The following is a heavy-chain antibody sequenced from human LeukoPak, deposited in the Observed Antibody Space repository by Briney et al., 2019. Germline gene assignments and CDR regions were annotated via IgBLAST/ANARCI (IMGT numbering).Heavy chain of an antibody. CDR2: ISSSGSTI. CDR1: GFTVSNNY. D-gene: IGHD3-10*01. CDR3: ARNPITMVRGVIIPPNWFDP. J-gene: IGHJ5*02. V-gene: IGHV3-11*04. Sequence: GGSLRLSCAASGFTVSNNYMSWVRQAPGTGLEWVSYISSSGSTIYYADSVKGRFTISRDNAKNSLYLQMNSLRAEDTAVYYCARNPITMVRGVIIPPNWFDPWGQGTLVTVSS.